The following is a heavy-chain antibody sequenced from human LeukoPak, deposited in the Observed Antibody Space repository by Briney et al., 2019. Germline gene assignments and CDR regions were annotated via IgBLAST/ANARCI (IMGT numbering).Heavy chain of an antibody. CDR1: GYTFTSYY. D-gene: IGHD2-2*01. J-gene: IGHJ4*02. CDR2: INPSGGST. Sequence: ASVKVSCKASGYTFTSYYMHWVRQAPGQGLEWMGIINPSGGSTSYAQKFQGRVTMTRDTSTSTVYMELSSLRSEDTAVYYCARDVGYCSSTSCHDVGDYWGQGTLVTVSS. V-gene: IGHV1-46*01. CDR3: ARDVGYCSSTSCHDVGDY.